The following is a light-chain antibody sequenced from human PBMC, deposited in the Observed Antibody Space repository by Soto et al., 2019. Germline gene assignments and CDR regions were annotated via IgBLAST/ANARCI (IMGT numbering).Light chain of an antibody. CDR2: AAS. CDR3: HQNCDIPT. J-gene: IGKJ5*01. Sequence: MKMTQTPSSLSASVAERFTITSRARQNINSDLNWYQQKPGKAPKLLIYAASSLQSGVPSRFSGSGSGTDFTLTVSSLQPEDFASYYCHQNCDIPTFGQGTRLEIK. V-gene: IGKV1-39*01. CDR1: QNINSD.